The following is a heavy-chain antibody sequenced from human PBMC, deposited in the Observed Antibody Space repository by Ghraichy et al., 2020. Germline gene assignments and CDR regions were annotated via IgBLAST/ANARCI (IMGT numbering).Heavy chain of an antibody. CDR1: GYTFTSYY. D-gene: IGHD3-22*01. Sequence: ASVKVPCKASGYTFTSYYMHWVRQAPGQGLEWMGIINPSGGSTSYAQKFQGRVTMTRDTSTSTVYMELSSLRSEDTAVYYCARSQHNYYDSSGYLSGWGQGTLVTVSS. V-gene: IGHV1-46*01. CDR3: ARSQHNYYDSSGYLSG. J-gene: IGHJ4*02. CDR2: INPSGGST.